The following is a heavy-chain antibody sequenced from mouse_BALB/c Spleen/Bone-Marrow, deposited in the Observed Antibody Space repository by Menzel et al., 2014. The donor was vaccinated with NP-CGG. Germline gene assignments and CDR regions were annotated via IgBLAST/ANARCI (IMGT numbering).Heavy chain of an antibody. J-gene: IGHJ3*01. CDR2: SRNKAKYYTT. Sequence: EVKLMESGGGLVQPGDSLRLSCATSGFTFSDSYMEWVRQPPGKRLEWIAASRNKAKYYTTEYSASVKGRFIVSRDTSQSVLYLQMNALRAEDTVIYYCARDVGYGNYFVYWGQGTLVTVPA. V-gene: IGHV7-1*02. CDR3: ARDVGYGNYFVY. CDR1: GFTFSDSY. D-gene: IGHD2-10*02.